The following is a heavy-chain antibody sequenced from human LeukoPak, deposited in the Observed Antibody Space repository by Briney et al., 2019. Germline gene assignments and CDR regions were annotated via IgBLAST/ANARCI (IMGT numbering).Heavy chain of an antibody. Sequence: GSLRLSCAASGFSIMDWPLSWVRQAPGEGLEWVSAIGVRTHYADSVKGRFTISRDGSKNTLYLQMNSLTVEDTAIYFCAAGHQNSLDVYWGQGTLVSVAS. CDR2: IGVRT. CDR1: GFSIMDWP. CDR3: AAGHQNSLDVY. J-gene: IGHJ4*02. D-gene: IGHD1-1*01. V-gene: IGHV3-23*01.